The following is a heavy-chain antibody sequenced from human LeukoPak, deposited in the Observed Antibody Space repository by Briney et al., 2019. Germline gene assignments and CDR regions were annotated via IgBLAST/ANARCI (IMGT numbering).Heavy chain of an antibody. CDR2: INPNSGGT. J-gene: IGHJ4*02. CDR3: ARSQHRIVVVPAAIVY. CDR1: GYTFTGYY. V-gene: IGHV1-2*02. Sequence: ASVKVSCKASGYTFTGYYMHWARQAPGQGLEWMGWINPNSGGTNYAQKFQGRVTMTRDTSISTAYMELSRLRSDDTAVYYCARSQHRIVVVPAAIVYWGQGTLVTVSS. D-gene: IGHD2-2*01.